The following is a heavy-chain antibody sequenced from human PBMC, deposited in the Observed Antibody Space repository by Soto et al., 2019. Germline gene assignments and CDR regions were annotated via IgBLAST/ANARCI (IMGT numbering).Heavy chain of an antibody. CDR3: AKGKSENGVDWLDP. CDR2: VRGNSYGA. Sequence: GSLRLSCAAAGXMFEKYSMIWVRQAPGKGLEWVATVRGNSYGAYYADSVSGRFIISRDNSKNTMSLQLNSLRDDDTAIYYCAKGKSENGVDWLDPWGPGTLGTVS. CDR1: GXMFEKYS. J-gene: IGHJ5*02. D-gene: IGHD2-8*01. V-gene: IGHV3-23*01.